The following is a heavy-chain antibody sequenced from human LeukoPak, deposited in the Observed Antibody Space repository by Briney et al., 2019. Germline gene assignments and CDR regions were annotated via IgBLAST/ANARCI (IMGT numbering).Heavy chain of an antibody. CDR1: GGTFSSYA. V-gene: IGHV1-69*05. J-gene: IGHJ4*02. D-gene: IGHD2-8*01. CDR2: IIPIFGTA. CDR3: ARVSFNEYYFDY. Sequence: SVKVSCKASGGTFSSYAISWVRQAPGQGLEWMGRIIPIFGTANYAQKFQGRVTITTDESTSTAYMELSSLRSEDTAVYYCARVSFNEYYFDYWGQRTLVTVSS.